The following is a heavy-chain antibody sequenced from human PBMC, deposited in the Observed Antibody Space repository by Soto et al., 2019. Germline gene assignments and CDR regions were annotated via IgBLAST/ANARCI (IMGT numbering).Heavy chain of an antibody. Sequence: QVQLVQSGPEVKKPGASVKVSCKASGYTFSNYGISWVRQAPGQGLEWMGWISGYNGNTAYARNLQDRVTMTIDARTTTVYMELRSLRSDDTAVYYCARDEGIRGLEFRGLGTLVTVSS. V-gene: IGHV1-18*04. J-gene: IGHJ4*02. CDR3: ARDEGIRGLEF. D-gene: IGHD3-10*01. CDR2: ISGYNGNT. CDR1: GYTFSNYG.